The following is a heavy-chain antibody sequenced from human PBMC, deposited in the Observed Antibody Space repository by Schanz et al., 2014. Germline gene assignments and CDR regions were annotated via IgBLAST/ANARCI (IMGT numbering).Heavy chain of an antibody. CDR2: VCYDGSKK. J-gene: IGHJ6*02. CDR3: VKDLQRELLRDDHYYGMDV. D-gene: IGHD1-26*01. V-gene: IGHV3-33*06. Sequence: IHLVESGGGLVMPGGSLRLSCAASGFTFSSYGMHWVRQVPGKGLEWVAVVCYDGSKKYYADSVKGRFTTSRDNSKNTMYLQMNSLRAEDTAVYYCVKDLQRELLRDDHYYGMDVWGQGTTVTVSS. CDR1: GFTFSSYG.